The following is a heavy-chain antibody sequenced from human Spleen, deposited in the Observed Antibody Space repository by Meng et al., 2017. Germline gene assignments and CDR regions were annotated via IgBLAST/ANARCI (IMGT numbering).Heavy chain of an antibody. Sequence: EVQLVESGGDLVKPGGSLRLSCAASGFTFSNNDMSWIRQAPGKGLEWVSSISDSGGRTYYADSVKGRFTISRDNSKNTLSLQMNSLRAEDTAVYYCAKNYGSGWGQGTLVTVSS. V-gene: IGHV3-23*04. CDR1: GFTFSNND. J-gene: IGHJ4*02. CDR3: AKNYGSG. D-gene: IGHD3-10*01. CDR2: ISDSGGRT.